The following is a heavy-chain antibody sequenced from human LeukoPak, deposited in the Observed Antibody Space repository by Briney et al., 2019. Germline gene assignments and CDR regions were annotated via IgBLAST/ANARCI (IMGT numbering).Heavy chain of an antibody. CDR3: ARVTGYMIEDYFDY. Sequence: SETLPLTCTVAGGSISSYYWSWIRQPPGKGLEWRGYIYYSGSTNYNPSLKSRVTISVETSKNQFSLKLSSVTAADTAVYYCARVTGYMIEDYFDYWGQGTLVTVSS. CDR1: GGSISSYY. D-gene: IGHD3-22*01. J-gene: IGHJ4*02. V-gene: IGHV4-59*01. CDR2: IYYSGST.